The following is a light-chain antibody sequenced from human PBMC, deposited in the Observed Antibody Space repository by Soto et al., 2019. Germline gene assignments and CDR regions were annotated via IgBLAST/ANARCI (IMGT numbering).Light chain of an antibody. CDR3: QQYGSSYT. CDR2: GAS. J-gene: IGKJ2*01. V-gene: IGKV3-20*01. Sequence: EIVLTQSPGTLSLSPGERATLSCRASQSVSSSYLAWYQQEPGRAPRLLIYGASSRASGIPDRFSGSGSGTDFTLTISRLEPEDFAVYYCQQYGSSYTFGQGTKREIK. CDR1: QSVSSSY.